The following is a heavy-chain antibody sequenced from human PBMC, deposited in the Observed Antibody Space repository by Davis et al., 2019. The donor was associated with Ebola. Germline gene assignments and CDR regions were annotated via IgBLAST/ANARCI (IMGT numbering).Heavy chain of an antibody. J-gene: IGHJ4*02. Sequence: GGSLRLSCAASGFTVSSNYMSWVRQAPGKGLEWVSVIYSGGSTYYADSVKGRFTISRDTSKNTLNLQMNSLRADDTAVYYFARHDCSGGSCYRRYYFDYWGQGTLVTVSS. CDR2: IYSGGST. CDR3: ARHDCSGGSCYRRYYFDY. V-gene: IGHV3-66*04. D-gene: IGHD2-15*01. CDR1: GFTVSSNY.